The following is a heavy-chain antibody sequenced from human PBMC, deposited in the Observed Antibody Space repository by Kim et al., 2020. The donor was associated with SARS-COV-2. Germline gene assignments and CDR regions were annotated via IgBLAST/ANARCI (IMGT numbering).Heavy chain of an antibody. CDR1: GGSISSSNW. CDR3: AREGDIVVVPAAIHNYYGMDV. D-gene: IGHD2-2*01. V-gene: IGHV4-4*02. Sequence: SETLSLTCAVSGGSISSSNWWSWVRQPPGKGLEWIGEIYHSGSTNYNPSLKSRVTISVDKSKNQFSLKLSSVTAADTAVYYCAREGDIVVVPAAIHNYYGMDVWGQGTTVTVSS. CDR2: IYHSGST. J-gene: IGHJ6*02.